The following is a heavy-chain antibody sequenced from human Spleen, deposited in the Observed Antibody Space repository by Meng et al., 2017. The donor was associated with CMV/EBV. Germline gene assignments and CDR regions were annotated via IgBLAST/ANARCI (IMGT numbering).Heavy chain of an antibody. Sequence: SETLSLTCTVSGGSISTSSYYWGWVRQPPGKGLEWIGSIYFSGNTFYNPSLESRVTMSVDTSKNQFSLKLSSVTAADTAVYYCARVSGTTRYWGQGTLVTVSS. CDR1: GGSISTSSYY. V-gene: IGHV4-39*07. J-gene: IGHJ4*02. CDR2: IYFSGNT. D-gene: IGHD1-7*01. CDR3: ARVSGTTRY.